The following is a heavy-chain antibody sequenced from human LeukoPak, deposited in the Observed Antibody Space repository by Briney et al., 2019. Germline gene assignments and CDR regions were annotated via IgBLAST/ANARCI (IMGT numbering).Heavy chain of an antibody. Sequence: GGSLRLSCAASGFTFSSYAMSWVRQAPGKGLEWVSTISSSGGSTYYADSVKGRFTISRDNSKNTLYLQMNSLRAEDTAVYYCAKDRAGYRYGYFEGYWGQGTLVTVSS. J-gene: IGHJ4*02. CDR1: GFTFSSYA. V-gene: IGHV3-23*01. CDR3: AKDRAGYRYGYFEGY. CDR2: ISSSGGST. D-gene: IGHD5-18*01.